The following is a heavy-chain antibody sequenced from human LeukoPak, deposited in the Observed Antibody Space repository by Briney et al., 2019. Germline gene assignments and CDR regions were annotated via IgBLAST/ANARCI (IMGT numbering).Heavy chain of an antibody. V-gene: IGHV3-15*01. D-gene: IGHD4-17*01. CDR3: VTTVNTRGAFDI. Sequence: KRKTDGGTTDCAAPVKGRFTISREDSKNMLYLQMNSLKAEDTAVYYCVTTVNTRGAFDIWDQGTVVAVSS. CDR2: KRKTDGGTT. J-gene: IGHJ3*02.